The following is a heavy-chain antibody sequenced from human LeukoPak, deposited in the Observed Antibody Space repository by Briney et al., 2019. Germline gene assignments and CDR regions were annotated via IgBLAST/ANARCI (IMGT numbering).Heavy chain of an antibody. CDR3: AGAGPQDIVVVVAATRPFDY. V-gene: IGHV3-30-3*01. CDR1: GFTFSSYA. CDR2: ISYDGSNK. D-gene: IGHD2-15*01. J-gene: IGHJ4*02. Sequence: GGSLRLSCAASGFTFSSYAMHWVRQAPGKGLEWVAVISYDGSNKYYADSVKGRFTISRDNSKNTLYLQMNSLRAEDTAVYYCAGAGPQDIVVVVAATRPFDYWGQGTLVTVSS.